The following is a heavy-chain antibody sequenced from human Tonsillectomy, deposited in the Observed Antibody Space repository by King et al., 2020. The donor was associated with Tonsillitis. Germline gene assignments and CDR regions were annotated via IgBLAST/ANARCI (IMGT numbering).Heavy chain of an antibody. J-gene: IGHJ4*02. D-gene: IGHD2-2*01. V-gene: IGHV3-9*01. CDR3: KKNHQWLLWGYFDY. Sequence: VQLVESGGGSVQPGRSLRLSCAASGFTFEDYAMHWVRQAPGKGLEWVAGISWNSVSVVYADSVKGRFNISRDNAKNSLYLQMNSLRAEDTALYYCKKNHQWLLWGYFDYWGQGNLVTVSS. CDR2: ISWNSVSV. CDR1: GFTFEDYA.